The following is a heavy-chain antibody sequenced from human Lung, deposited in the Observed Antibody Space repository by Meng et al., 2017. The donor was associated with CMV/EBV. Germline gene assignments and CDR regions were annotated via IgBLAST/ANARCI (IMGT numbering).Heavy chain of an antibody. CDR1: GFTFDTYG. D-gene: IGHD3-16*01. CDR2: VRHDGTNK. V-gene: IGHV3-30*02. Sequence: GGSXRLXCAAFGFTFDTYGMHWVSQTAGKGMEWVAFVRHDGTNKFYGDSVKGRFTITRDNSKNTVYREMNSLRPEETAVYCCAKDGLLFGGTNSYFDYWGQGTXVTGAS. J-gene: IGHJ4*02. CDR3: AKDGLLFGGTNSYFDY.